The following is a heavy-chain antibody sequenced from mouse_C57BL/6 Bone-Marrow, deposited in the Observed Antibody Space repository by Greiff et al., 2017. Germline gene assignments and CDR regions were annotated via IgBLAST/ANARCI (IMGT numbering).Heavy chain of an antibody. CDR2: IYPRDGST. V-gene: IGHV1-85*01. CDR3: ARDYGSSYWYFDV. D-gene: IGHD1-1*01. Sequence: VQLQQSGPELVKPGASVKLSCKASGYTFTSYDINWVKQRPGQGLAWIGWIYPRDGSTKYNAKFKGKATLTVDTSSSTAYMELHSLTSEDSAVYFCARDYGSSYWYFDVWGTGTTVTVSS. J-gene: IGHJ1*03. CDR1: GYTFTSYD.